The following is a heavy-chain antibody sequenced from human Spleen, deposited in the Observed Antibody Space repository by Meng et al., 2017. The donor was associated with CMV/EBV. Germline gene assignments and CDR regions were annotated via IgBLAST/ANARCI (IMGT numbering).Heavy chain of an antibody. J-gene: IGHJ4*02. D-gene: IGHD6-13*01. CDR2: IYHSGST. CDR3: AREGGWVDSSSLDY. Sequence: SGGSISSSTWWSWVRQPPGKGLEWIGEIYHSGSTNYHPSLKSRVTISVDKSKNQFSLKLSSVTAADTAVYYCAREGGWVDSSSLDYWGQGTLVTVSS. V-gene: IGHV4-4*02. CDR1: GGSISSSTW.